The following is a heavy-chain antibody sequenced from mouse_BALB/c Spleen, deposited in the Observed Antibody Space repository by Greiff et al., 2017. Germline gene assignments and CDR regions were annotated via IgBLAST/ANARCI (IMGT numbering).Heavy chain of an antibody. V-gene: IGHV3-2*02. J-gene: IGHJ3*01. Sequence: EVKVVDSGPGLVKPSQSLSLTCTVTGYSITSDYAWNWIRQFPGNKLEWMGYISYSGSTSYNPSLKSRISITRDTSKNQFFLQLNSVTTEDTATYYCARARGNSAWFAYWGQGTLVTVSA. CDR1: GYSITSDYA. CDR3: ARARGNSAWFAY. CDR2: ISYSGST. D-gene: IGHD2-1*01.